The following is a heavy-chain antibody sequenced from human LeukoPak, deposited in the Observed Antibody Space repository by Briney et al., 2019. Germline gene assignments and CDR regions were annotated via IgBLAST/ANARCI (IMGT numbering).Heavy chain of an antibody. Sequence: GASVKVSCKASGYTFTSYYLHWVRQATGQGLEWMGIISPSGGSTTYAQKFQGRVTMTRDMSTSTVYMELSTLRSEDTAVYYCARAADYGDYRNWFDPWGQGTLVTVSS. D-gene: IGHD4-17*01. CDR1: GYTFTSYY. CDR3: ARAADYGDYRNWFDP. J-gene: IGHJ5*02. V-gene: IGHV1-46*01. CDR2: ISPSGGST.